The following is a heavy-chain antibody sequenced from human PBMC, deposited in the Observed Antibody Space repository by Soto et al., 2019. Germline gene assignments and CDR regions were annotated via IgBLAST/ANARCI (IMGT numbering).Heavy chain of an antibody. CDR3: ARDIYDILTNYYMDV. CDR2: ISAYNGNT. D-gene: IGHD3-9*01. CDR1: GYTFTRYV. V-gene: IGHV1-18*01. Sequence: QVQLVQSGAEVKKPGASVKVSCKASGYTFTRYVISWVRQAPGPGLEWMGWISAYNGNTNYAQKLQGRVTMTTDTSTGTAYMELRSLRSDDTAVYNCARDIYDILTNYYMDVWGKGTTVTVS. J-gene: IGHJ6*03.